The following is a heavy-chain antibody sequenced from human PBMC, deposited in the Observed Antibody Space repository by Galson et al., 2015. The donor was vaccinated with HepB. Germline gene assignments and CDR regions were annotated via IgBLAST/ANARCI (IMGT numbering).Heavy chain of an antibody. D-gene: IGHD6-19*01. J-gene: IGHJ3*02. Sequence: SLRLSCAASGFTFSSYAMSWVRQAPGKGLEWVSAISGSGGSTYYADSVKGRFTISRDNSKNTLYLQMNSLRAEDTAVYYCARDPFSGGWYDTGAFDIWGQGTMVTVSS. CDR1: GFTFSSYA. CDR2: ISGSGGST. V-gene: IGHV3-23*01. CDR3: ARDPFSGGWYDTGAFDI.